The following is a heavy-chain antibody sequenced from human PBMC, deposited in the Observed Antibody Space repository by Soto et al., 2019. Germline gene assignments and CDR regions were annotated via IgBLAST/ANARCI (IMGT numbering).Heavy chain of an antibody. Sequence: PSETLSLTCTFSCGSIISSYWSWIRQPPGKGLEWIGYIYYSGSTNYNPSLKSRVTISADTSKTQFSLKLSSVTAADTAMYYCARDRYCGGISCFTDAFDIWGQGTMVTVS. CDR1: CGSIISSY. J-gene: IGHJ3*02. CDR2: IYYSGST. V-gene: IGHV4-59*01. D-gene: IGHD2-2*02. CDR3: ARDRYCGGISCFTDAFDI.